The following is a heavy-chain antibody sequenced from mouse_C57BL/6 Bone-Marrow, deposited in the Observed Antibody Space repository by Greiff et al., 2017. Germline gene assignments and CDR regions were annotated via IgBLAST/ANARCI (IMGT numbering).Heavy chain of an antibody. Sequence: VQLQQSGAELVRPGSSVKLSCKASGYTFTSYWMAWVKQRPGQGLEWIGNIYPSDSETHYNQKFKDKATLTVDKSSSTAYMQLSRLASEDSAVYYCAREITTVVAYYAMDYWGQGTSGTVSS. J-gene: IGHJ4*01. CDR1: GYTFTSYW. CDR2: IYPSDSET. CDR3: AREITTVVAYYAMDY. V-gene: IGHV1-61*01. D-gene: IGHD1-1*01.